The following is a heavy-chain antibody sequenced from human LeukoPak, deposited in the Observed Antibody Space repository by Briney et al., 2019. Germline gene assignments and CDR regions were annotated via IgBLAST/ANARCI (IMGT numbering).Heavy chain of an antibody. Sequence: GSLRLSFTASGXTFSTYSMNWVRQAPGRGLEWMGSIYYSGSTYYNPSFKSRVTISVDTSKNQFSLKLSSVTAADTAVYYCARHSQWELERNWFDPWGQGTLVTVSS. CDR2: IYYSGST. CDR3: ARHSQWELERNWFDP. D-gene: IGHD1-26*01. J-gene: IGHJ5*02. V-gene: IGHV4-39*01. CDR1: GXTFSTYSMN.